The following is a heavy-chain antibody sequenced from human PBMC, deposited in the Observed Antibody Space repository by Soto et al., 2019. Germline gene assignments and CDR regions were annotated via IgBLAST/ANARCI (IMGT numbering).Heavy chain of an antibody. CDR3: AREADSRATDAFDI. Sequence: ASVKVSCKASGGTFSSYTISWVRQAPGQGLEWMGRIIPILGIANYAQKFQGRVTITADKSTSTAYMELSSLRSEDTAVYYCAREADSRATDAFDIWGQGTMVTVSS. CDR1: GGTFSSYT. D-gene: IGHD6-13*01. J-gene: IGHJ3*02. V-gene: IGHV1-69*02. CDR2: IIPILGIA.